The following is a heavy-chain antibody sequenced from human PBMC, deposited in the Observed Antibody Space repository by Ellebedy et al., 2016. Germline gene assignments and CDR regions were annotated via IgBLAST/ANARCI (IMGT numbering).Heavy chain of an antibody. CDR3: ARVRSPDYSTNYDLDV. CDR1: GFTFSRFG. Sequence: GESLKISXAASGFTFSRFGIHWVRQAPGKGLEWVALISDDGSEKYYTDSVKGRFSISRDNSKNRVYLQMSSLRVEDTAVYSCARVRSPDYSTNYDLDVWGQGTTVTVSS. J-gene: IGHJ6*02. CDR2: ISDDGSEK. V-gene: IGHV3-30*13. D-gene: IGHD3-22*01.